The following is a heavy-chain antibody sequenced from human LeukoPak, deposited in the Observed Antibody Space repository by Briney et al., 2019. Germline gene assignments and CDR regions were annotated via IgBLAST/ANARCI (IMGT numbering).Heavy chain of an antibody. CDR2: ISGSGGST. CDR1: GFTFSSYA. CDR3: AKDKAGYYDSSGYFPN. D-gene: IGHD3-22*01. J-gene: IGHJ4*02. Sequence: GGSLRLSCAASGFTFSSYAMSWVRQAPGKGLEWVSAISGSGGSTYYADSVKGRFTISRDNSKNTLYLQMNSLRAEDTAVYYCAKDKAGYYDSSGYFPNWGQGTLVTVSS. V-gene: IGHV3-23*01.